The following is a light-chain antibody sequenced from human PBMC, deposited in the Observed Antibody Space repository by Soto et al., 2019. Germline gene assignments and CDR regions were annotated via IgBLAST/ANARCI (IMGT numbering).Light chain of an antibody. CDR2: GAS. Sequence: EIVMTQSPATLSVSPGERVTLSCRASQSVNNKVAWYQQKPGQAPRLLIYGASTRATGIPARFSGGGSGTEFTLTISSLQSEDFAVYYCQQYYNWPPITFGQGTRLEIK. V-gene: IGKV3-15*01. CDR3: QQYYNWPPIT. CDR1: QSVNNK. J-gene: IGKJ5*01.